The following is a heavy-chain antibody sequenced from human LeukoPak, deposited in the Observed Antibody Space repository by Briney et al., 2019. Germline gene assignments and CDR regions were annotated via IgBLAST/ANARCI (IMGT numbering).Heavy chain of an antibody. V-gene: IGHV4-61*02. CDR2: IYTSGST. J-gene: IGHJ4*02. CDR1: GGSISSGSYY. D-gene: IGHD3-22*01. CDR3: ARGSGTYYYDSSGHYLDY. Sequence: SQTLSLTCTVSGGSISSGSYYWSWIRQPAGKGLEWIGRIYTSGSTNYNPSLKSRVTISVDTSKNQFSLKLSSVTAADTAVYYCARGSGTYYYDSSGHYLDYWGQGTLVTVSS.